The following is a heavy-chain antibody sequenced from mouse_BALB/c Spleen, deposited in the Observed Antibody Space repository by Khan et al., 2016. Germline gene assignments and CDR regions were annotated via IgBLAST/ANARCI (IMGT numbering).Heavy chain of an antibody. CDR3: ARWDGNYGYYAMDY. CDR1: GDSITSGY. J-gene: IGHJ4*01. CDR2: ISYSGST. D-gene: IGHD2-1*01. V-gene: IGHV3-8*02. Sequence: EVQLQESGPSLVKPSQTLSLTCSVTGDSITSGYWNWIRKFPGNKLEYMGYISYSGSTYYNPSLKSRISITRDTSKNQYYLQLNSVTTDDTATYYCARWDGNYGYYAMDYWGQGTSVTVSS.